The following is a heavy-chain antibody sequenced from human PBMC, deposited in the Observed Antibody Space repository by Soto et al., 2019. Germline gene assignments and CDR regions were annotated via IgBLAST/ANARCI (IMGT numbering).Heavy chain of an antibody. CDR2: IVVGSGNT. CDR3: AADLYDSSGYYYVN. Sequence: QMLLVLSGREVKKPGTSVKVSCKASGFTFTSSAMQWVRQARGQRLEWIGWIVVGSGNTNYAQKFQERVTITRDMSTSTAYMELSSLRSEDTAVYYCAADLYDSSGYYYVNWGQGTLVTVSS. J-gene: IGHJ4*02. V-gene: IGHV1-58*02. CDR1: GFTFTSSA. D-gene: IGHD3-22*01.